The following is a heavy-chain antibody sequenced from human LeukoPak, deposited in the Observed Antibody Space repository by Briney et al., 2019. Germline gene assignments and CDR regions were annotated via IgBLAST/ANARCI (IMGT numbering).Heavy chain of an antibody. CDR3: ARKPLRGVIDWFDP. CDR1: GGTFSSYA. D-gene: IGHD3-10*01. J-gene: IGHJ5*02. V-gene: IGHV1-69*06. Sequence: ASVKVSCKASGGTFSSYAISWVRQAPGQGLEWMGGIIPIFGTANYAQKFQGRVTITADKSTSTAYMELSSLRSEDTAVYYCARKPLRGVIDWFDPWGQGTLVTVSS. CDR2: IIPIFGTA.